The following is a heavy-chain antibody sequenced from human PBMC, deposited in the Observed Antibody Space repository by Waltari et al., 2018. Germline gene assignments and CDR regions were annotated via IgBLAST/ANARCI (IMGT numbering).Heavy chain of an antibody. CDR1: GGSISSYY. J-gene: IGHJ6*02. CDR2: IYYSGST. V-gene: IGHV4-59*01. Sequence: QVQLQESGPGLVKPSETLSLTCTVSGGSISSYYWSWIRQPPGKGLEWIGYIYYSGSTNYNPSLKSRVTISVDTSKNQFSLKLSSVTAADTAVYYCARVGYLQSYYYYGMDVWGQGTTVTVSS. D-gene: IGHD5-18*01. CDR3: ARVGYLQSYYYYGMDV.